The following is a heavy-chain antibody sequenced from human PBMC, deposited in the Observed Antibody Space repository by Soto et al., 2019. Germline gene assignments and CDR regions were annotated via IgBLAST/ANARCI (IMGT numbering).Heavy chain of an antibody. CDR1: GFPFSSYA. D-gene: IGHD1-26*01. J-gene: IGHJ2*01. Sequence: EVQLLDSGGGLVHPGGSMSLSCAASGFPFSSYAMSWVRQAPGKGLEWVYAISGSGGSTYNADSVKSRFTISRDNSKIPLYLQMNSPRAADTAVYYCPKMAWSPHWYFDLLGRGTLVTVSS. CDR2: ISGSGGST. CDR3: PKMAWSPHWYFDL. V-gene: IGHV3-23*01.